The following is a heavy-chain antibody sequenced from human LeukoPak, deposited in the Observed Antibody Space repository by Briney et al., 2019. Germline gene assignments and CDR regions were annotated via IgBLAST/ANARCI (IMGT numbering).Heavy chain of an antibody. V-gene: IGHV3-15*01. CDR1: GFTFTNAW. Sequence: GGSLRLSCAASGFTFTNAWMSWVRQAPGKGLEWVGRIKSKTNGGTTDYAAPVRGRFTISRDDSKNTLYLQMNSLQTEDTAVYYCTTDNLYRSGWEGYFQHWGQGTLVTVSS. CDR3: TTDNLYRSGWEGYFQH. CDR2: IKSKTNGGTT. J-gene: IGHJ1*01. D-gene: IGHD3-10*01.